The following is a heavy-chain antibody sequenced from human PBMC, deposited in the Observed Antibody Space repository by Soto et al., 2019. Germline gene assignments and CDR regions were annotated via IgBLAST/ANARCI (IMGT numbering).Heavy chain of an antibody. Sequence: SGGSLRLSCAASGFTFSSYAMHWVRQAPGKGLEWVAVISYDGSNKYYADSVKGRFTISRDNSKNTLYLQMNSLRAEDTAVYYCAKSFSSSRYYYDGLDVWGQGTPVTVSS. CDR1: GFTFSSYA. D-gene: IGHD6-6*01. CDR3: AKSFSSSRYYYDGLDV. V-gene: IGHV3-30*18. CDR2: ISYDGSNK. J-gene: IGHJ6*02.